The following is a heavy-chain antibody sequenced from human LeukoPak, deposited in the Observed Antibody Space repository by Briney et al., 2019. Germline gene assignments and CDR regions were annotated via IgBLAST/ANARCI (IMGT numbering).Heavy chain of an antibody. J-gene: IGHJ4*02. CDR3: AKDIFGGDYGDYVFVY. Sequence: GGSLRLSCAASGFTFSTYAMHWVRQAPGKGLEWVAVISYDGSNKYYADSVKGRFTISRDNSKNTLYLQMNSLRAEDTAVYYCAKDIFGGDYGDYVFVYWGQGTLVTVSS. CDR2: ISYDGSNK. D-gene: IGHD4-17*01. CDR1: GFTFSTYA. V-gene: IGHV3-30*04.